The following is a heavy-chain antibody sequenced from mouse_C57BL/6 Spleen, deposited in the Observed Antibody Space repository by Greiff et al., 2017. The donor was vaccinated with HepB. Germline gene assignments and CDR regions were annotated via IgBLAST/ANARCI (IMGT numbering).Heavy chain of an antibody. Sequence: DVKLQESGPELVKPGASVKISCKASGYSFTGYYMNWVKQSPEKSLEWIGEINPSTGGTTYNQKFKAKATLTVDKSSSTAYMQLKSLTSEDSAVYYCARVPYYYGSSYGAMDYWGQGTSVTVSS. CDR1: GYSFTGYY. V-gene: IGHV1-42*01. J-gene: IGHJ4*01. CDR2: INPSTGGT. CDR3: ARVPYYYGSSYGAMDY. D-gene: IGHD1-1*01.